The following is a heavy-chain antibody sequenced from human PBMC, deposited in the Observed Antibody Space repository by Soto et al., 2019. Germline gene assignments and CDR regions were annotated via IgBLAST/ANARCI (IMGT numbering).Heavy chain of an antibody. V-gene: IGHV4-59*01. CDR1: GGYFSGYY. J-gene: IGHJ6*02. D-gene: IGHD4-4*01. Sequence: SETLSHTYAVYGGYFSGYYWSWIRQPPGKGLEWIGYVFYTGRANYNASLKSRVSISLDTSNYQFSLKLSSVTAADTAVYYCARDGDGRMTTNPYYYNGMDVWGPGTTVTVSS. CDR3: ARDGDGRMTTNPYYYNGMDV. CDR2: VFYTGRA.